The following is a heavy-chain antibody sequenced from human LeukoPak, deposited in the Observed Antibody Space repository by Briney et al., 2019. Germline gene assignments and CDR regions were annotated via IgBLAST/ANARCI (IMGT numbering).Heavy chain of an antibody. CDR2: IYSSGGT. Sequence: GGSLRLSCAASGFTVSTNFLNWVRQAPGKGLEWVSVIYSSGGTYYADSVKGRFTISRDKSKNTLYLQMNSLRAEDTAVYYCGGFEAAAGLNYWGQGILVTVSS. J-gene: IGHJ4*02. CDR1: GFTVSTNF. V-gene: IGHV3-53*01. CDR3: GGFEAAAGLNY. D-gene: IGHD6-13*01.